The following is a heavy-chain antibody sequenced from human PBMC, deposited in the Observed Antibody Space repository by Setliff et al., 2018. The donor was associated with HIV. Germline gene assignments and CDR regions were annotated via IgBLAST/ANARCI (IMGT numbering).Heavy chain of an antibody. V-gene: IGHV3-9*01. Sequence: PGGSLRLSCAASGFSFGDYAMHWVRQAPGKGLEWVSGISWNSGATTYADSVKGRFTISRDNSKNTLYLHMNSLRAEDTALYYCAKEWAVAGTGFGDHWGHGTLVTVSS. CDR1: GFSFGDYA. D-gene: IGHD6-19*01. J-gene: IGHJ4*01. CDR2: ISWNSGAT. CDR3: AKEWAVAGTGFGDH.